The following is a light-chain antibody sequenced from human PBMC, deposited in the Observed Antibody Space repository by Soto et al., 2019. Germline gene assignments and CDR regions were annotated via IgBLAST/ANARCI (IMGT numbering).Light chain of an antibody. CDR2: GAS. CDR3: LQYALSPRT. V-gene: IGKV3-20*01. CDR1: QSVSGTY. Sequence: EIVLMQSPGTLSLSPGERATLSCRASQSVSGTYLAWYQQKPGQAPRLLIYGASSRATGIPDRFSGSGSGTDFTLAISRLEPEDFAVYYCLQYALSPRTFGQGTKVEIK. J-gene: IGKJ1*01.